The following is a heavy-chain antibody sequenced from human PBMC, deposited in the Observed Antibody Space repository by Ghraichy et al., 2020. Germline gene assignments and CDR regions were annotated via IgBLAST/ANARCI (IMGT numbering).Heavy chain of an antibody. CDR3: ARQGYYGSGTYYIFED. CDR1: GVSISSKSYY. D-gene: IGHD3-10*01. Sequence: GSLRLSCIVSGVSISSKSYYWGWVRQPPGKGLEWIGSSYHSGSTYYKPSLEGRINVSVDKSKNHFSLTLTSVTAADTAVYYCARQGYYGSGTYYIFEDWGQGILVTVSS. J-gene: IGHJ4*02. V-gene: IGHV4-39*01. CDR2: SYHSGST.